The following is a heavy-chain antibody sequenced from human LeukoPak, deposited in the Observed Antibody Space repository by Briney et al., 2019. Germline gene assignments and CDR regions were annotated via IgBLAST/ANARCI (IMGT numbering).Heavy chain of an antibody. CDR1: GNSFTSYW. CDR2: IYPGDSDI. D-gene: IGHD2-2*01. V-gene: IGHV5-51*01. Sequence: GESLKISCKGSGNSFTSYWIGWVRQMPGKGLEWMGIIYPGDSDIRYSPSFQGQVTISADKSISTAYLQWSSLKASDTAMYYCARQGRYQLPNYYYYYMDVWGKGTTVTISS. J-gene: IGHJ6*03. CDR3: ARQGRYQLPNYYYYYMDV.